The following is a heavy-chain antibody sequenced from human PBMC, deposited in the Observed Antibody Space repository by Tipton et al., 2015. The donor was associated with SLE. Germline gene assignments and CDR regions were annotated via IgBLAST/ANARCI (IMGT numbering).Heavy chain of an antibody. CDR2: IYPGDSDT. V-gene: IGHV5-51*03. D-gene: IGHD2-2*01. J-gene: IGHJ4*02. CDR3: ARLGPDCSSTSCYFDY. Sequence: QLVQSGAEVKKSGESLKISCKGSGYSFTTYWIGWVRQMPGKGLEWMGIIYPGDSDTRYSPPFQGQVTFSADKSISTAYLQWSYLKASDTAMYYCARLGPDCSSTSCYFDYWGQGTLVTVSS. CDR1: GYSFTTYW.